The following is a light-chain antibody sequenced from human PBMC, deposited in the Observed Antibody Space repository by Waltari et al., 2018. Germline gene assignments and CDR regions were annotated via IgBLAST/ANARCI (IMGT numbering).Light chain of an antibody. CDR3: QQYGSSPT. CDR2: GAS. J-gene: IGKJ4*01. CDR1: QSVSSSY. Sequence: EFVLTQSPGTLSLSPGERATLSCRASQSVSSSYLAWYQHKPGQAPRPLIYGASSRATGIPDRFSGSGSGTDFTLTISRLEPEDFAVYYCQQYGSSPTFGGGTKVEIK. V-gene: IGKV3-20*01.